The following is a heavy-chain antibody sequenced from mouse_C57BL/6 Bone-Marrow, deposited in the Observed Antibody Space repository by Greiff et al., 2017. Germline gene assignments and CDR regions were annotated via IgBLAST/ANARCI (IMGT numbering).Heavy chain of an antibody. Sequence: VQLQQSGAELVRPGASVKLSCTASGFNIKDDYMHWVKQRPEQGLEWIGWLDPENGDTEYASKVQGKATITADTSSNTAYLQLSSLTSEDTAVYYCTTIPNLFFAYWGQGTLVTDSA. V-gene: IGHV14-4*01. CDR3: TTIPNLFFAY. CDR1: GFNIKDDY. J-gene: IGHJ3*01. D-gene: IGHD1-1*01. CDR2: LDPENGDT.